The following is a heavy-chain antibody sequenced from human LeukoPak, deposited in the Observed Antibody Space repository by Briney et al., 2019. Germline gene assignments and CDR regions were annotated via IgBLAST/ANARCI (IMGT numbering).Heavy chain of an antibody. CDR3: ASGREYCSGGSCYSSDDAFDI. CDR1: GYTFTNYY. Sequence: RASVKVSCKASGYTFTNYYIHWVRQAPGQGLEWMGWINPNSGGTNYAQKFQGRVTMTRDTSISTAYMELSRLRSDDTAVYYCASGREYCSGGSCYSSDDAFDIWGQGTMVTVSS. V-gene: IGHV1-2*02. CDR2: INPNSGGT. J-gene: IGHJ3*02. D-gene: IGHD2-15*01.